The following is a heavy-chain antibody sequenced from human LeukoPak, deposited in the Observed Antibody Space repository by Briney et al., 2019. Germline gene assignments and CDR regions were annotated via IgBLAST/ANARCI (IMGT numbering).Heavy chain of an antibody. CDR1: GFTLSAYW. Sequence: GGSLRLSCAASGFTLSAYWMHWVRQAPGKGLMWVSRIEGDGNRITYADSVKGRFTISRDNSKNTLYLQMNSLRAEDTAVYYCARESYSSGWADGYWGQGTLVTVSS. CDR3: ARESYSSGWADGY. J-gene: IGHJ4*02. CDR2: IEGDGNRI. V-gene: IGHV3-74*01. D-gene: IGHD6-19*01.